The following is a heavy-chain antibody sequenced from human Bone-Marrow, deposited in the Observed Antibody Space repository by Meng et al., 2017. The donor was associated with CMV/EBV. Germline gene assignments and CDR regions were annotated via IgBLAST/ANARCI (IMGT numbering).Heavy chain of an antibody. CDR3: ARASYEITMIVVD. J-gene: IGHJ4*02. Sequence: GEALKISWAASGFTVSSNEMNWVRQAPGKGLEWVSSISGSSDYIYYADSVKGRFTISRDNTKNSLYLQTNSLRAEDTAMYYCARASYEITMIVVDWGQGTLVTVSS. CDR1: GFTVSSNE. V-gene: IGHV3-21*06. D-gene: IGHD3-22*01. CDR2: ISGSSDYI.